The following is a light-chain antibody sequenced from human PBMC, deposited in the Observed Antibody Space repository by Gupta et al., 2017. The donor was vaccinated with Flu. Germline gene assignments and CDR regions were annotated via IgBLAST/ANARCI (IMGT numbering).Light chain of an antibody. CDR2: DAS. CDR1: QSIGTY. CDR3: QHRANWPEIT. Sequence: DIVLTQSPAILSLSPGERATLSCRASQSIGTYLAWYQQKPGQAPRLLIYDASNRATGVPARFSCSGSGTDFTLSITSRQPEDFAVYFCQHRANWPEITFGHGTKVDTK. J-gene: IGKJ3*01. V-gene: IGKV3-11*01.